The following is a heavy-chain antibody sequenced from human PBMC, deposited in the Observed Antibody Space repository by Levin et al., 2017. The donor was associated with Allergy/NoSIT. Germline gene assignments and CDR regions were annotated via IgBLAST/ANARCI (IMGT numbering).Heavy chain of an antibody. CDR3: ARDQPSGDSSWYLQAYYFYYMDV. CDR1: GFSFSSYA. CDR2: ISYDEDNK. J-gene: IGHJ6*03. V-gene: IGHV3-30-3*01. Sequence: GGSLRLSCAASGFSFSSYAIHWVRQAPGKGLEWVALISYDEDNKYYADSVKGRFTISRDNSKNTLYLQMNSLRAEDTAVYYCARDQPSGDSSWYLQAYYFYYMDVWGKGTTVTVSS. D-gene: IGHD6-13*01.